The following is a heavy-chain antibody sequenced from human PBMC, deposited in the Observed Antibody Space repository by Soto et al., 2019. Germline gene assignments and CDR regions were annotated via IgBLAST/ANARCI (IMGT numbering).Heavy chain of an antibody. CDR1: GFTLRSYV. V-gene: IGHV3-30-3*01. CDR2: ISYAGNDN. D-gene: IGHD6-19*01. J-gene: IGHJ3*01. CDR3: SRDRQQWLEPAGGALPF. Sequence: QVQLVESGGGVVQPGRSLRLSCAASGFTLRSYVMHWVRQAPGKGLEWVARISYAGNDNYYADSVKGRFTISRDNSKKTLYLQMTSLRADDTAVYYCSRDRQQWLEPAGGALPFWGQGTMVIVSS.